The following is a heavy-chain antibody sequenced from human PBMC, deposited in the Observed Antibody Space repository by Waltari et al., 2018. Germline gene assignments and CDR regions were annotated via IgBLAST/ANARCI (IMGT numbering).Heavy chain of an antibody. Sequence: EVQLVQSGAEVKKPGESLKISCKGSGYSFTSYWIGWVRHMPGKGLEWMGIIYPGDSDTRYSPSFQGQVTISADKSISTAYLQWSSLKASDTAMYYCARQGALGRYCSGGSCYSGFDPWGQGTLVTVSS. CDR2: IYPGDSDT. V-gene: IGHV5-51*01. J-gene: IGHJ5*02. D-gene: IGHD2-15*01. CDR1: GYSFTSYW. CDR3: ARQGALGRYCSGGSCYSGFDP.